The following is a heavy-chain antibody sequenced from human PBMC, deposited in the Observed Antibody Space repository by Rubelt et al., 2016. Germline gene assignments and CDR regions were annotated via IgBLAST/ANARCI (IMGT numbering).Heavy chain of an antibody. CDR2: MSSDGSKT. CDR3: ALGFANYYYGMDV. J-gene: IGHJ6*02. Sequence: AMHWVRQAPGKGLEWVALMSSDGSKTYYADSVKGRFTISRDNSRNTLYLHMNSLRAEDTAVFYCALGFANYYYGMDVWGQGTTVTVSS. CDR1: A. V-gene: IGHV3-30*04.